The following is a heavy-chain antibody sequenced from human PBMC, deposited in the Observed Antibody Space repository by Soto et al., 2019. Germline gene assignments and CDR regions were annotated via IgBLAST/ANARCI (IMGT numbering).Heavy chain of an antibody. V-gene: IGHV3-23*01. D-gene: IGHD5-12*01. CDR1: GVTLSIYA. J-gene: IGHJ4*02. Sequence: GSLKLSCAASGVTLSIYAMGWFRQATGKGLEWVSAISGSGGSTYYADSVKGRFTISRDNSKNTLYLQMNSLRAEDTAVYYCAKDLVATISSYWGQGPLLTVSS. CDR2: ISGSGGST. CDR3: AKDLVATISSY.